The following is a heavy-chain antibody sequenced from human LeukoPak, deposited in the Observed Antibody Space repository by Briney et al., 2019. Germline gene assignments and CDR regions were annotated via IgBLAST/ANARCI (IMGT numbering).Heavy chain of an antibody. CDR2: ISSSSYI. D-gene: IGHD3-9*01. Sequence: GGSLRLSCAASGFTFTSHTMNWVRQAPGKGLEWVSSISSSSYIYYVDSVKGRFTISRDNAKNSLYLQMNSLRAEDTAVYYCARDYDILTGDNWFDPWGQGTLVTVSS. CDR1: GFTFTSHT. J-gene: IGHJ5*02. CDR3: ARDYDILTGDNWFDP. V-gene: IGHV3-21*01.